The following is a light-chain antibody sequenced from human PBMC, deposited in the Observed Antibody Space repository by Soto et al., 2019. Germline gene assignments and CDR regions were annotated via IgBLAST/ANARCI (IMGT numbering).Light chain of an antibody. CDR2: EVN. J-gene: IGLJ1*01. Sequence: QSALTQPPSASGSPGQSVTISCTGTRSDVGGYNFVSWYQHHPGKDPKLIIYEVNKRPSGVPDRFSGSKSGNTASLTVSGLQAEDEADYYCNSYAGSNNCVFGTGTKLTVL. CDR3: NSYAGSNNCV. CDR1: RSDVGGYNF. V-gene: IGLV2-8*01.